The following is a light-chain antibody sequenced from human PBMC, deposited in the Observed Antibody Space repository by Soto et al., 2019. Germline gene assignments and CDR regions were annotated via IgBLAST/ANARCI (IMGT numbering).Light chain of an antibody. CDR1: QSVTSGY. Sequence: ENVLTQSPGTLSLSPGDRATLSCRASQSVTSGYFAWYQQKPGQAPRLLIFGASSRATGIPDRFSGSWSGTDFTLTISILEPEDVALYYCQQYGSSPLTFGQGTKVEIK. V-gene: IGKV3-20*01. J-gene: IGKJ1*01. CDR2: GAS. CDR3: QQYGSSPLT.